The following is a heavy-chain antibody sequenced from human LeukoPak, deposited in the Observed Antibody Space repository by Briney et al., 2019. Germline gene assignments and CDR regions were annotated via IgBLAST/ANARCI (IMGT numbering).Heavy chain of an antibody. D-gene: IGHD3-10*01. CDR3: ARRKTYYYGSSDY. Sequence: SETLSLTCAVYGGSFSGYYWSWIRQPPGKGLEWIGETNHSGSTNYNPSLKSRVTISVDTSKNQFSLKLSSVTAADTAVYYCARRKTYYYGSSDYWGQGTLVIVSS. CDR1: GGSFSGYY. J-gene: IGHJ4*02. V-gene: IGHV4-34*01. CDR2: TNHSGST.